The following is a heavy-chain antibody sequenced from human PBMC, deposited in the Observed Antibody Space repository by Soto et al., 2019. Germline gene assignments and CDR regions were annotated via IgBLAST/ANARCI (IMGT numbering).Heavy chain of an antibody. J-gene: IGHJ6*02. CDR1: GYTFTGYH. CDR3: ARGYCSGGNCYSGMDV. CDR2: INPNSGGT. V-gene: IGHV1-2*02. D-gene: IGHD2-15*01. Sequence: ASVKVSCKASGYTFTGYHMHWVRQAPGQGLEWMGWINPNSGGTNYTQKLQGRVTITADEPTSTAFMELSSLKSEDTAVFYCARGYCSGGNCYSGMDVWGQGTMVTVSS.